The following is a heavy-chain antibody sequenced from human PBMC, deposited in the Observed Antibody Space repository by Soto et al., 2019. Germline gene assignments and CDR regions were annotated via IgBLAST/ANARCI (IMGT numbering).Heavy chain of an antibody. Sequence: QVQLVQSGAEVKKPGASVKVSCKTSGYTFTNYAMHWVRQAPGQRLEWMGWINAGNGHTKYSQEFQGRVTITRDTSASTAYMELSSLRSEDTAVYYCARDASRYCSSTSCYSKGPNWFDPWGQGTLVTGSS. V-gene: IGHV1-3*01. CDR3: ARDASRYCSSTSCYSKGPNWFDP. CDR1: GYTFTNYA. D-gene: IGHD2-2*02. J-gene: IGHJ5*02. CDR2: INAGNGHT.